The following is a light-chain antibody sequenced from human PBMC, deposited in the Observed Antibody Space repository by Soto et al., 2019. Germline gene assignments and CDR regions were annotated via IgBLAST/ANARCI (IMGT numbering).Light chain of an antibody. J-gene: IGLJ2*01. CDR2: LDT. V-gene: IGLV3-1*01. Sequence: SYELTQPPSVSVSPGQTVSIPCSGDQLGDRYACWDQQKQDQSPVLVIYLDTKRPSGIPGRFSGSNSRNTATLTISGTQAMEEDDYYCQEGDDTTGVVFGGGTKLTVL. CDR3: QEGDDTTGVV. CDR1: QLGDRY.